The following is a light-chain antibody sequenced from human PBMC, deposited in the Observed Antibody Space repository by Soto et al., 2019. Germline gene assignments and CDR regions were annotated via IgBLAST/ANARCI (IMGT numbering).Light chain of an antibody. CDR3: QQTYTSPRT. CDR1: QSVSGY. V-gene: IGKV1-39*01. CDR2: AAS. Sequence: DIQMTQSPSSLSASVGDRVTITCRTSQSVSGYLNWYQQEPGKAPKLLIYAASSLQSGVPSRFSGSGSGTDFSPTISSLQPEDFATYYCQQTYTSPRTFGQGTKVDI. J-gene: IGKJ1*01.